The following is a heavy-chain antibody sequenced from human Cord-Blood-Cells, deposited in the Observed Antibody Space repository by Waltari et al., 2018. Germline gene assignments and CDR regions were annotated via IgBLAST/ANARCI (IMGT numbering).Heavy chain of an antibody. V-gene: IGHV1-69*06. Sequence: QVQLVQSGAEVKKPGSSVKVSCKASGGTFSSYAISWVRQAPGQGLEWVGGIIPIFGTANYAQKFQGRVTITADKSTSTAYMELSSLRSEDTAVYYCARGPPIAAAGIYAFDIWGQGTMVTVSS. CDR2: IIPIFGTA. CDR3: ARGPPIAAAGIYAFDI. D-gene: IGHD6-13*01. CDR1: GGTFSSYA. J-gene: IGHJ3*02.